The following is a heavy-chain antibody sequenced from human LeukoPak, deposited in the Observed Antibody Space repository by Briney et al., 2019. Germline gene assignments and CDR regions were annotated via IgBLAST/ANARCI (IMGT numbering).Heavy chain of an antibody. Sequence: GESLKISFKGSGYSFTSYCIGWVRQIPGKGLEWMGIIYPDDSDTRYSPSFQGQVTISDDKSISTAYLQWSSLKASDTAMYYCARRPAGPGSAFDIWGQGTMVTVSS. CDR1: GYSFTSYC. CDR3: ARRPAGPGSAFDI. CDR2: IYPDDSDT. J-gene: IGHJ3*02. D-gene: IGHD3-10*01. V-gene: IGHV5-51*01.